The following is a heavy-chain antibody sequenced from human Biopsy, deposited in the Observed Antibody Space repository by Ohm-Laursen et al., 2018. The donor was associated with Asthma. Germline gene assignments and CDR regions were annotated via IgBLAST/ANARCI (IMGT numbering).Heavy chain of an antibody. V-gene: IGHV4-59*01. Sequence: TLSLTCPVSPGSINDYYWNWIRQSPGKGLEWMGYVYSTGSTRYNPSLKSRVTISVDTSVNQVSLKLTSMTAADTAVYYCARATSTWSQSGPHYFDHWGQGALVTVSS. D-gene: IGHD6-13*01. CDR2: VYSTGST. J-gene: IGHJ4*02. CDR1: PGSINDYY. CDR3: ARATSTWSQSGPHYFDH.